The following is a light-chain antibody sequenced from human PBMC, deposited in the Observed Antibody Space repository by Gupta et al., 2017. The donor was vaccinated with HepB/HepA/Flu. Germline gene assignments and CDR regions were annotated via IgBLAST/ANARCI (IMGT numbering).Light chain of an antibody. J-gene: IGKJ4*01. CDR2: GSS. CDR1: QSVGIN. Sequence: EVVMTQSPTTLSVSPGERASLSCRASQSVGINLAWYQQRPGQVPRLLIYGSSTRVTGIPARFSGSGSGTEFTLTISSRQSEDFAVYYCQEYNKWPALTFGGGTKVEIK. CDR3: QEYNKWPALT. V-gene: IGKV3-15*01.